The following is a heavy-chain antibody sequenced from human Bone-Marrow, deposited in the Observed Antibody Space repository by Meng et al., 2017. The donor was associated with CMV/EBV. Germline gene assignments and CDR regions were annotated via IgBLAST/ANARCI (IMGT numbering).Heavy chain of an antibody. V-gene: IGHV3-23*03. CDR1: GITSSSNT. CDR3: AKDSTSEYYDSSDPAAFDV. J-gene: IGHJ3*01. D-gene: IGHD3-22*01. Sequence: GEFQMFSKASSGITSSSNTMSWVRQAPGKVLEWGSVIYSGGSSTYYADSVKGRFTISRDNSKNTLYLQMNSLRAEDTGVYSCAKDSTSEYYDSSDPAAFDVWGQGTMVTVSS. CDR2: IYSGGSST.